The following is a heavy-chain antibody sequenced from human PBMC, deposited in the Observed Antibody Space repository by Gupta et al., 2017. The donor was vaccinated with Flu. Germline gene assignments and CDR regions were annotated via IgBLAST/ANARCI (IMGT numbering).Heavy chain of an antibody. J-gene: IGHJ4*02. Sequence: QVQLVESGGGLVKPGGSLSLSCAASGFTFSDYYMSWIRQAPGKGLEWVSYISRSGSTIYYADSVKGRVTISRDNAKNSLYLQMNSLRAEETAVYYCERAEEYSSGCDYWGQGTLVTVSA. V-gene: IGHV3-11*01. CDR1: GFTFSDYY. CDR3: ERAEEYSSGCDY. CDR2: ISRSGSTI. D-gene: IGHD6-19*01.